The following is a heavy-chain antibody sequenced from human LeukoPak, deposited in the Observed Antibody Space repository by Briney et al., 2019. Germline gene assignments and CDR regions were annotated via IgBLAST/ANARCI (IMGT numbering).Heavy chain of an antibody. Sequence: SETLSLTCTVSGGSISSGSYYWSWIRQPAGKGLEWIGHIYTSGSANYNPSLKSRVTMSVDTSKNQFSLKLSSVTAADTAVYYCARDIRSAAADYDYFDYWGQGTLVTVSS. V-gene: IGHV4-61*09. CDR2: IYTSGSA. D-gene: IGHD6-13*01. CDR3: ARDIRSAAADYDYFDY. CDR1: GGSISSGSYY. J-gene: IGHJ4*02.